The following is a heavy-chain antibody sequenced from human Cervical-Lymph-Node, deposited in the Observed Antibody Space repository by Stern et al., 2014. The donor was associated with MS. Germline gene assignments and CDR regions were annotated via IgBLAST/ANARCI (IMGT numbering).Heavy chain of an antibody. CDR1: GYTFTNFA. Sequence: QVQLVQSGAEVKKPGASVRVSCKASGYTFTNFAMHWVRQAPGQSLEWMGWIHAGNGNTKYSQSFQDRLTIATDTSASTMYMELSSLTSEDTALYFCARAGGKDWNFGYWGQGTLVTVSS. CDR2: IHAGNGNT. J-gene: IGHJ4*02. CDR3: ARAGGKDWNFGY. V-gene: IGHV1-3*01. D-gene: IGHD3/OR15-3a*01.